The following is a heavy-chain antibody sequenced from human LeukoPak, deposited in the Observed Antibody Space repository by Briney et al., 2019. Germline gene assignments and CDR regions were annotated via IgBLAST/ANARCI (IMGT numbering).Heavy chain of an antibody. Sequence: ASVKVSCKASGYTFTSYDINWVRQATGQGLEWMGWMNPNSGNTGYAQKFQGRVAMTRNTSISTAYMELSSLRSEDTAVYYRARGLKRDYVWGSYFSGAFDIWGQGTMVTVSS. J-gene: IGHJ3*02. CDR3: ARGLKRDYVWGSYFSGAFDI. CDR1: GYTFTSYD. CDR2: MNPNSGNT. D-gene: IGHD3-16*01. V-gene: IGHV1-8*01.